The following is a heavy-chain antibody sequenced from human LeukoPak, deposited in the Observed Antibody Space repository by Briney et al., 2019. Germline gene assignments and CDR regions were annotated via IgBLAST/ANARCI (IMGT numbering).Heavy chain of an antibody. Sequence: ASVKVSCKASGGTFSSYAISWVRQAPGQGLEWMGRIIPILGIANYAQKFQGRVTITADKSTSTAYMELSSLRSEDTAVYYCARDPYYYDSSAFDPWGQGTLVTVSS. J-gene: IGHJ5*02. CDR3: ARDPYYYDSSAFDP. V-gene: IGHV1-69*04. CDR1: GGTFSSYA. CDR2: IIPILGIA. D-gene: IGHD3-22*01.